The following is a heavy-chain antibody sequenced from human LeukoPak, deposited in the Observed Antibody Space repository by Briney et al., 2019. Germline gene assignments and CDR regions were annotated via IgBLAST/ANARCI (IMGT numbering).Heavy chain of an antibody. V-gene: IGHV4-39*01. CDR3: ARYAVPAAPYYYYYYMDV. CDR2: IYYSGST. CDR1: GGSISSSSYY. Sequence: PSETLSLTCTVSGGSISSSSYYWGWIRQPPGKGLEWIGSIYYSGSTYYNPSLKSRVTISVDTSKNQFSLKLSSVTAADTAVYYCARYAVPAAPYYYYYYMDVWGKGTTVTVSS. D-gene: IGHD2-2*01. J-gene: IGHJ6*03.